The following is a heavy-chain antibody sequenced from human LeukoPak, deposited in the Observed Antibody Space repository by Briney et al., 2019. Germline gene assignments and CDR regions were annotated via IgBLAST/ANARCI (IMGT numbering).Heavy chain of an antibody. J-gene: IGHJ4*02. V-gene: IGHV3-30*03. CDR3: ARTMRPSLTGYSSLDY. Sequence: GRSVRLSCAASGFTFSSYGMHGVRQAPGKGLEWVAVISYDGSNKYYADSAKGRFTISRDNSKNTLYLHMNSLRAEDTAVYYCARTMRPSLTGYSSLDYWGQGTLVTVSS. CDR1: GFTFSSYG. CDR2: ISYDGSNK. D-gene: IGHD3-9*01.